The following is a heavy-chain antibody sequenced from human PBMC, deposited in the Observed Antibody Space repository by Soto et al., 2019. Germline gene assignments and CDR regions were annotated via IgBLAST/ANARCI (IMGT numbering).Heavy chain of an antibody. CDR2: IYYSGST. J-gene: IGHJ6*02. Sequence: PSETLSLTCTVSGGSISSGDYYWSWIRQPPGKGLEWIGYIYYSGSTYYNPSLKSRVTISVDTSKNQFSLKLSSVTAADTAVYYCARSFGLIFGVVTRPEDYYYYYGMDVWGQGTTVTVSS. CDR1: GGSISSGDYY. CDR3: ARSFGLIFGVVTRPEDYYYYYGMDV. V-gene: IGHV4-30-4*01. D-gene: IGHD3-3*01.